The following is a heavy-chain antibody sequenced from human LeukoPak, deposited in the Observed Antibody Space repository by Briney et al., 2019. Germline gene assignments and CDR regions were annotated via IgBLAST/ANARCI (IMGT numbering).Heavy chain of an antibody. J-gene: IGHJ4*02. D-gene: IGHD5-12*01. CDR1: GGSISSYY. CDR2: IYYSGST. Sequence: PSETLSLTCTVSGGSISSYYWSWIRQPPGKGLEWIGYIYYSGSTNYNPSLKSRVTISVDTSKNQFSLKLSSVTAADTAVYYCARALKVGYGLDYFDYWGQGTLVTVSS. V-gene: IGHV4-59*01. CDR3: ARALKVGYGLDYFDY.